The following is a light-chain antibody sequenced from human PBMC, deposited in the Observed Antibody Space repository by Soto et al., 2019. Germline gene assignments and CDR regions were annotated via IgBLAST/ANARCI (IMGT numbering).Light chain of an antibody. Sequence: QSVLTQPPSVSAAPGQTVTISCSGSHSNIGTNFVSWYQQLPGSAPKLLNYDSDKRPSGIPDRFSASKSGTSATLGITGLQTGDEADYYCGTWDSSLRVVVFGGGTKLTVL. CDR3: GTWDSSLRVVV. CDR1: HSNIGTNF. CDR2: DSD. J-gene: IGLJ2*01. V-gene: IGLV1-51*01.